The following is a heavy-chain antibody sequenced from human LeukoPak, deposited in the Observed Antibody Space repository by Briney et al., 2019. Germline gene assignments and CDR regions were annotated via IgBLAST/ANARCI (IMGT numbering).Heavy chain of an antibody. CDR3: ARSRDGYNSGRYFDL. CDR2: IYSGGST. V-gene: IGHV3-66*02. D-gene: IGHD5-24*01. CDR1: GFTVSSNY. J-gene: IGHJ2*01. Sequence: GGSLRLSCAASGFTVSSNYMSWVRQAPGKGLEWVSVIYSGGSTYYADSVKGRFTISRDNSKNTLYLQMNSLRAEDTAVYYCARSRDGYNSGRYFDLWGRGTLVTVSS.